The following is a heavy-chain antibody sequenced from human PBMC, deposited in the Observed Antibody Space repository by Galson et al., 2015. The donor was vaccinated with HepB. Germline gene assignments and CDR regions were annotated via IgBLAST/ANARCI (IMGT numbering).Heavy chain of an antibody. D-gene: IGHD3-10*01. CDR1: GFTFSSYS. J-gene: IGHJ6*03. Sequence: SLRLSCAASGFTFSSYSMNWVRQAPGKGLEWVSYISSSSSTIYYADSVKGRFTISRDNAKNSLYLQMNSLRDEDMAVYYCARDGAYRFGTPFTDYYYYMDVWGKGTTVTVSS. V-gene: IGHV3-48*02. CDR2: ISSSSSTI. CDR3: ARDGAYRFGTPFTDYYYYMDV.